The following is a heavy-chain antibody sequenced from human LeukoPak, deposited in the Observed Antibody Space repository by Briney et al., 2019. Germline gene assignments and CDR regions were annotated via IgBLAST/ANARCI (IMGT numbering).Heavy chain of an antibody. CDR2: ISAYNGNT. V-gene: IGHV1-18*01. J-gene: IGHJ4*02. Sequence: ASVKVSCKASGYTFTSYGISWVRQAPGQGLEWMGWISAYNGNTNYAQKLQGRVTMTTDTSTSTAYMELRSLRSDDTAVYYCARVKGITMIVVDPFDYWGQGTLVTVSS. D-gene: IGHD3-22*01. CDR1: GYTFTSYG. CDR3: ARVKGITMIVVDPFDY.